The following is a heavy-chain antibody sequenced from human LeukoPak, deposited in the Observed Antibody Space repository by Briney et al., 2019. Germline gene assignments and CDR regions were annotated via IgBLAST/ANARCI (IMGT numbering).Heavy chain of an antibody. Sequence: GGSLRLSCAASGFTFSSYCMHWVRQAPGKGLVWVSRISSDGSSTSYADSVKGRFTISRDNAKNTLYLQMTSLRAEDTAVYYCARDQRYCSSTSCPKNHYYYYGMDVWGKGTTVTVYS. V-gene: IGHV3-74*01. CDR3: ARDQRYCSSTSCPKNHYYYYGMDV. D-gene: IGHD2-2*01. CDR2: ISSDGSST. J-gene: IGHJ6*04. CDR1: GFTFSSYC.